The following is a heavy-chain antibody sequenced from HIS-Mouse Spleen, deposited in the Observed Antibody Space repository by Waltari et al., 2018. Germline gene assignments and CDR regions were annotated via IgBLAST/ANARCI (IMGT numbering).Heavy chain of an antibody. D-gene: IGHD3-10*01. V-gene: IGHV4-34*01. J-gene: IGHJ4*02. CDR3: ASLYNRYYFDY. CDR1: GGSFSGYY. Sequence: QVQLQQWGAGLLKPSETLSLTCAVYGGSFSGYYWSWIRQPPGKGLEWIGEINHSGSTNYNPSLKSRVTISVDTSKNQFSLKLSSVTAADTAVYYCASLYNRYYFDYWGQGTLVTVSS. CDR2: INHSGST.